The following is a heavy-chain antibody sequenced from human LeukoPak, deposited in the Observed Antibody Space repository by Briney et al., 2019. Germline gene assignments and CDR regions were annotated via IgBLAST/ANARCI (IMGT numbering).Heavy chain of an antibody. Sequence: SETLSLTCTASGGSISSYYWSWIRQPAGKGLEWIGRIYTSGKTNYNPSLKSRVTMSLDTSKNQFSLKLSSVTAADTAVYYCAKDHYLYYYDNSGLDIWGQGTMVTVSS. CDR2: IYTSGKT. CDR3: AKDHYLYYYDNSGLDI. CDR1: GGSISSYY. V-gene: IGHV4-4*07. D-gene: IGHD3-22*01. J-gene: IGHJ3*02.